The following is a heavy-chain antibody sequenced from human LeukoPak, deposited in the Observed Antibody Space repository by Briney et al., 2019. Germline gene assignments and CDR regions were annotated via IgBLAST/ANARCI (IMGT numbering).Heavy chain of an antibody. CDR2: ISSSGSTI. CDR1: GFTFSDYY. Sequence: GGSLRLSCAASGFTFSDYYMSWIRQAPGKGLEWVSYISSSGSTIYYANSVKGGFTISRDNAKNSLYLQMNSLRAEDTAVYYCARDAQYSSSSAVWSDPWGQGTLVTVSS. J-gene: IGHJ5*02. V-gene: IGHV3-11*01. CDR3: ARDAQYSSSSAVWSDP. D-gene: IGHD6-6*01.